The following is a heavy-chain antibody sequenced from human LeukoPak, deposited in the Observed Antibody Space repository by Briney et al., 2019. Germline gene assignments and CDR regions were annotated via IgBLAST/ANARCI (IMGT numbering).Heavy chain of an antibody. CDR1: GFTFSSYA. CDR2: ISGSGGST. CDR3: AKDSTGSYYKVLSGYFDY. V-gene: IGHV3-23*01. J-gene: IGHJ4*02. D-gene: IGHD1-26*01. Sequence: GGSLRLSCAASGFTFSSYAMSWVRQAPGKGLEWVSAISGSGGSTYYADPVKGRFTISRDNSKNTLYLQMNSLRAEDTAVYYCAKDSTGSYYKVLSGYFDYWGQGTLVTVSS.